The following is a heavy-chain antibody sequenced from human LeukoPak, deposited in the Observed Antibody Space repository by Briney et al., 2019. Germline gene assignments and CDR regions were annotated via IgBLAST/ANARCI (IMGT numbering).Heavy chain of an antibody. Sequence: NPSETLSLTCTVSGGSISSYYWSWIRQPPGKGLEWIGYIYYSGSINYNPSLKSRVTISVDTSKNQFSLKLSSVTAADTAVYYCARRTDGSGRGPFDPWGQGTLVTVSS. CDR1: GGSISSYY. J-gene: IGHJ5*02. V-gene: IGHV4-59*08. CDR2: IYYSGSI. D-gene: IGHD1-14*01. CDR3: ARRTDGSGRGPFDP.